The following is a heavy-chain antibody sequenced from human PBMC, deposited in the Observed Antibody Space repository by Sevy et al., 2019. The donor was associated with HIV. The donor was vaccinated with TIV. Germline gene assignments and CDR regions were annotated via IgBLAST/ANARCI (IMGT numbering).Heavy chain of an antibody. D-gene: IGHD3-3*01. Sequence: SETLSLTCTVSAGSISSYYWSWIRQPPGKGLEWIGYIYYSGSTNYNPSLKSRVTISVDTSKNQFSLKLSSVTAADTAVYYCARVTDFWSGYYPYYFDYWGQGTLVTVSS. V-gene: IGHV4-59*01. CDR1: AGSISSYY. J-gene: IGHJ4*02. CDR2: IYYSGST. CDR3: ARVTDFWSGYYPYYFDY.